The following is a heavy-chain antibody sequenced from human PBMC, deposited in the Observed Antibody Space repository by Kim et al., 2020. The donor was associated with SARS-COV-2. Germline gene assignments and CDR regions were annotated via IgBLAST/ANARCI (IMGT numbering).Heavy chain of an antibody. Sequence: YADSVKGRFTISRDNSKNTLYLQMNSLRAEDTAVYYCAKGGGERAEYFQHWGQGTLVTVSS. CDR3: AKGGGERAEYFQH. V-gene: IGHV3-23*01. J-gene: IGHJ1*01. D-gene: IGHD3-16*01.